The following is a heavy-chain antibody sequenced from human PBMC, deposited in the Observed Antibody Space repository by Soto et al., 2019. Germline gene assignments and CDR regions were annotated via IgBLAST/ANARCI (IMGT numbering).Heavy chain of an antibody. V-gene: IGHV4-34*01. J-gene: IGHJ5*02. CDR1: GGSLRGYY. D-gene: IGHD3-16*01. CDR3: ARGRAGLGP. Sequence: QVQLKQGGAGLWKPSETLSLTCAVYGGSLRGYYWSWIRQDPDKGLEWIGEIYHDGSTKYNPALKNRVTISIDRSRNQFSLNLRSVTAADTAVYYCARGRAGLGPWGQGTLVTVSS. CDR2: IYHDGST.